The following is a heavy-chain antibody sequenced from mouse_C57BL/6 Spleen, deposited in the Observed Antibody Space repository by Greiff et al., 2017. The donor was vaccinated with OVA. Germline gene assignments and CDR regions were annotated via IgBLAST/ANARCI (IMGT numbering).Heavy chain of an antibody. V-gene: IGHV3-6*01. D-gene: IGHD1-1*01. CDR3: ASAYYYGSRAWFAY. CDR2: ISYDGSN. J-gene: IGHJ3*01. Sequence: EVKLQESGPGLVKPSQSLSLTCSVTGYSITSGYYWNWIRQFPGNKLEWMGYISYDGSNNYNPSLKNRISITRDTSKNQFFLKLNSVTTEDTATYYCASAYYYGSRAWFAYWGQGTLVTVSA. CDR1: GYSITSGYY.